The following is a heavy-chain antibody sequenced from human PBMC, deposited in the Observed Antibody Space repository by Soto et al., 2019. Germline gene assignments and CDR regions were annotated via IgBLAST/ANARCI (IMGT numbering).Heavy chain of an antibody. CDR1: GFTFSSYG. CDR2: ISYDGSNK. J-gene: IGHJ6*02. Sequence: GGSLRLSCAASGFTFSSYGMHWVRQARGKGLEWVAVISYDGSNKYYADSVKGRFTISRDNSKNTLYLQMNSLRAEDTAVYYCAKAYGDYVRYYYYGMDVWDQGTTVTVSS. V-gene: IGHV3-30*18. D-gene: IGHD4-17*01. CDR3: AKAYGDYVRYYYYGMDV.